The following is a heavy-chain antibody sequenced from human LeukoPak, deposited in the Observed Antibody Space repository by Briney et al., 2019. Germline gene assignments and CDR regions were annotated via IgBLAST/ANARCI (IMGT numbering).Heavy chain of an antibody. V-gene: IGHV1-18*01. D-gene: IGHD3-22*01. CDR1: GYTFTSYG. J-gene: IGHJ4*02. Sequence: ASVKASCKASGYTFTSYGISWVRQAPGQGLEWMGWISAYNGNTNYAQKLQGRVTMTTDTSTSTAYMELRSLRSDDTAVYYCARGFYDSSGYPTPSDYWGQGTLVTVSS. CDR3: ARGFYDSSGYPTPSDY. CDR2: ISAYNGNT.